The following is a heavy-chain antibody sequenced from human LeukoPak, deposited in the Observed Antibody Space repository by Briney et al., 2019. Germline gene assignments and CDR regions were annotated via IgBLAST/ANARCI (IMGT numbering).Heavy chain of an antibody. V-gene: IGHV3-30*02. J-gene: IGHJ5*02. CDR2: IQYDRSNE. CDR3: ARDQTSVAGTGYNWFDP. Sequence: GGSLRLSCAASGFTFSSYGMHWVRQAPGKGLEWVAYIQYDRSNEQYAHSVKGRFRISRDNSKNILYLQMNSLRAEDTAVYYCARDQTSVAGTGYNWFDPWGQGTLVTVSS. CDR1: GFTFSSYG. D-gene: IGHD6-19*01.